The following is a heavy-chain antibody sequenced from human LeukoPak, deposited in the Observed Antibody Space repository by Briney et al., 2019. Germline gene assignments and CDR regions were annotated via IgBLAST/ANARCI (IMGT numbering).Heavy chain of an antibody. V-gene: IGHV4-4*07. D-gene: IGHD6-19*01. CDR2: IHTSGST. CDR1: RGSIRSSS. CDR3: ARRGISSGWSFDF. Sequence: SETLSLTCTLSRGSIRSSSWTWVRQPAGKGLEWIGQIHTSGSTNYNPPLKSRVTMSIDTPENQASLTIRSVTAADTAVYYCARRGISSGWSFDFWGQGALVTVSS. J-gene: IGHJ4*02.